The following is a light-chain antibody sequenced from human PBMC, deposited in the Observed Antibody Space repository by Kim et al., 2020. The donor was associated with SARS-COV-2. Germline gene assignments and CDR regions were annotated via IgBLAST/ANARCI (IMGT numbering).Light chain of an antibody. CDR3: QQYSNWPPLT. V-gene: IGKV3-15*01. J-gene: IGKJ4*01. CDR1: QSVTTK. CDR2: GAS. Sequence: EIVMTQSPATLSVSPGERATLSCRASQSVTTKLAWYQQKPGQAPRLLIHGASTRATGIPARFSGSGSGTEFTLTIASLQSEDFAVYYCQQYSNWPPLTFGGETKLEI.